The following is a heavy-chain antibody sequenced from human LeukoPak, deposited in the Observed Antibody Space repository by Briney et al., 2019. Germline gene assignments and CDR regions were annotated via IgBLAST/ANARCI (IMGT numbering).Heavy chain of an antibody. V-gene: IGHV3-15*01. Sequence: PGGSLRLSCAASGFTFGNAWMSWVRQAPGKGLEWDGRIKSKTDGGTTDYAAPVKGRFTISRDDSKNTLYLQMNSLKTEDTAVYYCTTSQGGYDYLWDYWGQGTLVTVSS. D-gene: IGHD5-12*01. CDR1: GFTFGNAW. CDR3: TTSQGGYDYLWDY. CDR2: IKSKTDGGTT. J-gene: IGHJ4*02.